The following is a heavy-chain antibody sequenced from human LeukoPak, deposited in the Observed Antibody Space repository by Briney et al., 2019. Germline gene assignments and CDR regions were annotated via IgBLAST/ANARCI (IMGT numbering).Heavy chain of an antibody. D-gene: IGHD6-13*01. CDR2: FYYTGST. CDR3: ARTNSSSSALNGYGGQDDRSQLSYFDY. Sequence: NPSETLSLTCVVSGGSISSGAYYWGWLRQPPGKGLEWIVSFYYTGSTYYHPSLKSRVTMSVDTSKNQFSLKRSSVTAADTAVYYCARTNSSSSALNGYGGQDDRSQLSYFDYWGQGTLVTVSS. J-gene: IGHJ4*02. V-gene: IGHV4-39*01. CDR1: GGSISSGAYY.